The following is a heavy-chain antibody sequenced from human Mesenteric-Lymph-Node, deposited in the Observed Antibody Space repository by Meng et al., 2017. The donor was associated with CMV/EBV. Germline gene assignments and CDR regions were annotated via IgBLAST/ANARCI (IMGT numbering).Heavy chain of an antibody. CDR3: ARGLGWGRFDP. D-gene: IGHD6-19*01. CDR2: IKQDGSEK. CDR1: GFTFSSYW. J-gene: IGHJ5*02. Sequence: GGSLRLSCAASGAASGFTFSSYWMSWVRQAPGKRLEWVANIKQDGSEKYYVDSVKGRFTISRDNAKNSLYLQMNSLRAEDTAVYYCARGLGWGRFDPWGQGTLVTVSS. V-gene: IGHV3-7*01.